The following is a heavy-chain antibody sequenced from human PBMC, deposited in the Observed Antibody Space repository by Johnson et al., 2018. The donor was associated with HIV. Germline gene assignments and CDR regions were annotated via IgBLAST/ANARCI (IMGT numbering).Heavy chain of an antibody. D-gene: IGHD2-2*01. V-gene: IGHV3-7*01. J-gene: IGHJ3*02. CDR3: ARVYARTPGAFDI. Sequence: EVQLVESGGGLVQPGGSLRLSCAASGFTFSSSWMSWVRQAPGKGLEWVANIKQDGSEKYYVDSVKGRFTISRDNAKNSLYLQMNSLRAEDTAVYYCARVYARTPGAFDIWGQGTMVTVSS. CDR1: GFTFSSSW. CDR2: IKQDGSEK.